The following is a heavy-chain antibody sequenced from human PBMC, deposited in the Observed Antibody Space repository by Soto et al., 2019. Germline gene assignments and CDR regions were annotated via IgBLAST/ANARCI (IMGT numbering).Heavy chain of an antibody. D-gene: IGHD5-18*01. CDR2: LYSGGST. CDR3: ARDRAMVRGNYYYYMDV. CDR1: GFTVSSNY. Sequence: GGSLRLSCAASGFTVSSNYMTWVRQAPGKGLEWVSILYSGGSTYYADSVQGRFTISRDDSKNTLHLQMDSLRAEDTAVYYCARDRAMVRGNYYYYMDVWGKGTTVTVSS. V-gene: IGHV3-66*01. J-gene: IGHJ6*03.